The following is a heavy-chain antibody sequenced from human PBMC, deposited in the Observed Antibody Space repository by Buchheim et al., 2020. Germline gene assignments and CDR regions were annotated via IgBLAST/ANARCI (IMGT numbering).Heavy chain of an antibody. CDR1: GGSFSGYY. CDR3: ARLSRAGLHYYGMDV. Sequence: QVQPQQWGAGLLKPSETLSLTCAVYGGSFSGYYWSWIRQPPGKGLEWIGEINHSGSTNYNPSLKSRVTISVDTSKNQFSLKLSSVTAADTAVYYCARLSRAGLHYYGMDVWGQGTT. D-gene: IGHD3-16*01. V-gene: IGHV4-34*01. J-gene: IGHJ6*02. CDR2: INHSGST.